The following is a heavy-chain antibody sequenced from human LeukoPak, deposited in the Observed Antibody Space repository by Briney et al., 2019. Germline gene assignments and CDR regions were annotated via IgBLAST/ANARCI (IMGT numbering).Heavy chain of an antibody. CDR2: ITTSDGNT. CDR3: AKDGGLWVSAHWGDS. CDR1: VFTFISYT. D-gene: IGHD7-27*01. J-gene: IGHJ4*02. V-gene: IGHV3-23*01. Sequence: GGSLRLSCAASVFTFISYTMSWVRQAPGKGLEWVSTITTSDGNTYYADSVKGRFTVSRDNSKNTLFLQMNSLRAEDTAVYYCAKDGGLWVSAHWGDSWGRGTLVTVSA.